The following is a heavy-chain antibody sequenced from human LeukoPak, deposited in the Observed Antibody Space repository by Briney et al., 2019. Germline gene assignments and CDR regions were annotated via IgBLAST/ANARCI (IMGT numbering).Heavy chain of an antibody. Sequence: GGSLRLSCAASGFTFSSYAMSWVRQAPGKGLVWVSRINTDGSSTSYADSVKGRFTISRDNAKNSLYLQMNSLRAEDTAVYYCARTKEGTSGSGRPFDYWGQGTLVTVSS. CDR3: ARTKEGTSGSGRPFDY. J-gene: IGHJ4*02. V-gene: IGHV3-74*01. CDR2: INTDGSST. CDR1: GFTFSSYA. D-gene: IGHD3-10*01.